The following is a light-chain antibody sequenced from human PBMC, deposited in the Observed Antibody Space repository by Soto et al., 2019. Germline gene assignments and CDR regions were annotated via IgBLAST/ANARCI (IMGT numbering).Light chain of an antibody. J-gene: IGKJ1*01. Sequence: DILLTQSPGTLSLSPGERATLSCRASQSVSSSYLAWYQQKPGQAPRLLIYGASSRATGIPDRFSGSGSGTDFTLTISCLEPEDFAVYYCQQYGSSPVAFGQGTKVEIK. CDR3: QQYGSSPVA. CDR2: GAS. V-gene: IGKV3-20*01. CDR1: QSVSSSY.